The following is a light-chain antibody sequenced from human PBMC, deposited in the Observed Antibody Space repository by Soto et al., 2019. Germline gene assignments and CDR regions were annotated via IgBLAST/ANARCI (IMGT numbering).Light chain of an antibody. CDR2: GND. J-gene: IGLJ3*02. Sequence: QSVLTQPPSVSGAPGRRVTISCTGSSSNIGARNDVHWYQQFPGTAPKLLIYGNDNRPLGVPDRFSGSRSGTSASLTITGLQAEDEADYYCQSYDRSLSGVVFGGGTKLTVL. V-gene: IGLV1-40*01. CDR1: SSNIGARND. CDR3: QSYDRSLSGVV.